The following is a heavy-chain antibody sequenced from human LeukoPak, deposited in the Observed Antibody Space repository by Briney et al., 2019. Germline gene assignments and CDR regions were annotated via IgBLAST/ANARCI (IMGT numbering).Heavy chain of an antibody. CDR1: GYTFTSYY. Sequence: GASVKVSCKASGYTFTSYYMHWVRQAPGQGLEWMGIINPSGGSTSYAQKFQGRVTMTRDMSTSTVYMELSSLRSEDTAVYYCVRAPPPGRWLQCSFVHICAGGFDYWGQGTLVTVSS. D-gene: IGHD5-24*01. CDR3: VRAPPPGRWLQCSFVHICAGGFDY. CDR2: INPSGGST. V-gene: IGHV1-46*01. J-gene: IGHJ4*02.